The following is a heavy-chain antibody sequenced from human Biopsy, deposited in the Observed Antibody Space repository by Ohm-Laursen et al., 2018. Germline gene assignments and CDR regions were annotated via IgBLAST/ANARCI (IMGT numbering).Heavy chain of an antibody. V-gene: IGHV3-30*18. CDR3: AKDRYNYTPIGGFSMDV. CDR1: GFTFNNYG. D-gene: IGHD5-18*01. Sequence: SLRLSCTASGFTFNNYGMQWVRQAPGKGLEWVAFIFYDGSNTYYADSVKGRFTISRDNSRDTLYLQMSSLRAEDTAVYYCAKDRYNYTPIGGFSMDVWRQGTTVTVSS. CDR2: IFYDGSNT. J-gene: IGHJ6*02.